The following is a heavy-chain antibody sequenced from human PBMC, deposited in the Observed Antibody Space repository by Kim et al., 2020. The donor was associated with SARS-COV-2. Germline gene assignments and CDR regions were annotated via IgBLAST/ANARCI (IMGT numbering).Heavy chain of an antibody. D-gene: IGHD3-10*01. Sequence: SPSFQGQVTISADKSISTAYLQWSSLKASDTAMYYCARQYYGSGSFWFDPWGQGTLVTVSS. CDR3: ARQYYGSGSFWFDP. J-gene: IGHJ5*02. V-gene: IGHV5-51*01.